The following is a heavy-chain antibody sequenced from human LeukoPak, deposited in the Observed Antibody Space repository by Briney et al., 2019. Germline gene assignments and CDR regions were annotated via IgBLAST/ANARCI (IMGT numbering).Heavy chain of an antibody. CDR2: IIGILGTT. CDR1: GFTFTNDP. J-gene: IGHJ3*02. V-gene: IGHV3-23*01. D-gene: IGHD4-17*01. Sequence: GGSLRLSCAASGFTFTNDPLTWFLQPPGKGLQGFSGIIGILGTTYYEASLRGRFTISRDNSKNTLYLQMNSLRAEDTGVYYCAKRPRSTVTTKGDAFDIWGQGTMVTVSS. CDR3: AKRPRSTVTTKGDAFDI.